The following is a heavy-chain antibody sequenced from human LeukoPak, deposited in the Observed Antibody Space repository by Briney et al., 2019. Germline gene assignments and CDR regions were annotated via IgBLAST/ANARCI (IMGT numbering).Heavy chain of an antibody. Sequence: GGSLRLSCAASGFTFRTYCMTWVRQAPGKGLEWVAVIWSDGSRKFYLDSVKDRFTISRDNSKNTLYLEMNSPRAEDTAVYFCASGSGSSSYYAFDIWGQGTMVTVSS. J-gene: IGHJ3*02. CDR1: GFTFRTYC. CDR2: IWSDGSRK. CDR3: ASGSGSSSYYAFDI. D-gene: IGHD3-22*01. V-gene: IGHV3-33*08.